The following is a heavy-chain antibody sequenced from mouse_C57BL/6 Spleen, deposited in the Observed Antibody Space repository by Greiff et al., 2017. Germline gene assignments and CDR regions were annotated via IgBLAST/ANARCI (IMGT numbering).Heavy chain of an antibody. D-gene: IGHD2-2*01. Sequence: EVKVEESGPGLVKPSQSLSLTCSVTGYSITSGYYWNWIRQFPGNKLEWMGYISYDGSNNYNPSLKNRISITRDTSKNQFFLKLNSVTTEDTATYYCARAGGYDGFAYWGQGTLVTVSA. V-gene: IGHV3-6*01. J-gene: IGHJ3*01. CDR2: ISYDGSN. CDR1: GYSITSGYY. CDR3: ARAGGYDGFAY.